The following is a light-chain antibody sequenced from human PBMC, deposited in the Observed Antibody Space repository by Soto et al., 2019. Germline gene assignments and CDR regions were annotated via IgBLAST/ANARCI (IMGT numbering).Light chain of an antibody. Sequence: DIQMTQSPSTLSPSVGDRVTITCRASRGISDWVAWYQQKPGKAPKLLIFDASSLKSGVPSRFSGSGSGTEFTLTISSLQPEDVATYYCLQYDSYSWTFGQGTKVEIK. CDR1: RGISDW. J-gene: IGKJ1*01. CDR3: LQYDSYSWT. V-gene: IGKV1-5*01. CDR2: DAS.